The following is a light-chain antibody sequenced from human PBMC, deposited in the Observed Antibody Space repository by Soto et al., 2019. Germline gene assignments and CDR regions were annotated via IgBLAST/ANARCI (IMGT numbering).Light chain of an antibody. V-gene: IGKV2D-29*01. CDR2: ELS. CDR3: MQSSQVPIT. Sequence: EIVMTQTPLSLSVAPGQPASISCKSSESLLHSDGQTYLYWYLQKPGQPPHLLIYELSNRFSGVPDKFSGSVSGTDVTLKISRVEGEDVRVYYCMQSSQVPITFGQGTRLEIK. J-gene: IGKJ5*01. CDR1: ESLLHSDGQTY.